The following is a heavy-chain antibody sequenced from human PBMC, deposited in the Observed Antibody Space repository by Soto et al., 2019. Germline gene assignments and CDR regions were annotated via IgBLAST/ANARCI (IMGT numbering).Heavy chain of an antibody. CDR1: GYSFTTYW. CDR2: IDPSDSYT. CDR3: ARHSNQLLGFDY. D-gene: IGHD2-2*01. Sequence: PGESLKISCQGSGYSFTTYWIGWVRQMPGKGLEWMGRIDPSDSYTNYSPSFQGHVTISADKSISTAYLQWSSLKASDTAMYYCARHSNQLLGFDYWGQGTLVTVSS. V-gene: IGHV5-10-1*01. J-gene: IGHJ4*02.